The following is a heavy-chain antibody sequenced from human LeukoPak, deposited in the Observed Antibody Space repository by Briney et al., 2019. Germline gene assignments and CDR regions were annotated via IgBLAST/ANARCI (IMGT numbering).Heavy chain of an antibody. Sequence: GGSLRLSCAAYGFTFSGSAMHWVRQASGKGLEWVGRIRSKANNYATAYAASVKGRFTISRDDSKNTAYLQMNSLKTEDTAVYYCTSHDYGDYIPFDYWGQGTLVTVSS. V-gene: IGHV3-73*01. D-gene: IGHD4-17*01. CDR2: IRSKANNYAT. CDR1: GFTFSGSA. CDR3: TSHDYGDYIPFDY. J-gene: IGHJ4*02.